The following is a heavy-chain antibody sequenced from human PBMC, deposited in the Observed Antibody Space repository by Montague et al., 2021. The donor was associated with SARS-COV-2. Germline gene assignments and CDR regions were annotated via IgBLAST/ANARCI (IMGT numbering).Heavy chain of an antibody. CDR3: AREYYDILTGYYTRVFDY. CDR2: IDWDDDK. V-gene: IGHV2-70*11. J-gene: IGHJ4*02. CDR1: GFSLSTSGMC. Sequence: PALVKPTQTLTLTCTFSGFSLSTSGMCVSWIRQPPGKALEWLARIDWDDDKYYSTSLKTRLTISKDTSKNQVVLTMTNMDPVDTATYYCAREYYDILTGYYTRVFDYWGQGTLVTVSS. D-gene: IGHD3-9*01.